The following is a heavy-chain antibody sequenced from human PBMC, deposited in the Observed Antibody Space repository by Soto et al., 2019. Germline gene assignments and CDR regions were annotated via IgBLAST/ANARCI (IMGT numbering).Heavy chain of an antibody. V-gene: IGHV1-18*01. J-gene: IGHJ4*02. CDR1: GYTFTSYG. CDR2: ISAYNGNT. CDR3: ARDGYYDSGGYLSDFDY. D-gene: IGHD3-22*01. Sequence: QVQLVQSGAEVKKPGASVKVSCKASGYTFTSYGISWVRQAPGQGLEWMGWISAYNGNTNYAKMLQGRVTMTTDASKSTAEMELRSLRSDDPAVYCSARDGYYDSGGYLSDFDYWGQGTLVTVSS.